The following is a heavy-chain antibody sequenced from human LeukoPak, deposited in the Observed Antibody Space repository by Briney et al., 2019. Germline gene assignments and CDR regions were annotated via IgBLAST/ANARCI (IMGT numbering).Heavy chain of an antibody. Sequence: ASVKVSCKASGYTFTGYYMHWVRQAPGQGLEWMGRINPNSGGTNYAQKFQGRVTMTRDTSISTAYMELSRLRSDDTAVYYCARDFMLQSEGRDYWGQGTLVTVSS. J-gene: IGHJ4*02. CDR2: INPNSGGT. CDR1: GYTFTGYY. V-gene: IGHV1-2*06. CDR3: ARDFMLQSEGRDY. D-gene: IGHD3-16*01.